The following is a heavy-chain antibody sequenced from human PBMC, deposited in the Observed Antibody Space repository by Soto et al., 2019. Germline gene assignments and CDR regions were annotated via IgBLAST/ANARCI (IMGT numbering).Heavy chain of an antibody. Sequence: PSETLSLTCTVSGDSISSGGYYWSWIRQHPGKVLEWIGYIFYSGSTHYNPSLKSRITISIDTSKNQFSLKLSSVTAADTAVYYCARAYGSGSYYNVGIDYWGQGTLVTVSS. V-gene: IGHV4-31*03. CDR3: ARAYGSGSYYNVGIDY. CDR1: GDSISSGGYY. D-gene: IGHD3-10*01. CDR2: IFYSGST. J-gene: IGHJ4*02.